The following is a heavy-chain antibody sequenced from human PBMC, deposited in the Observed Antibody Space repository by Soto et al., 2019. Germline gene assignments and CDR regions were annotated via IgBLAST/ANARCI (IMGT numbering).Heavy chain of an antibody. CDR1: GFTFSSYA. CDR2: ISGSGGST. J-gene: IGHJ4*02. V-gene: IGHV3-23*01. CDR3: AKKMERLYYFDY. Sequence: VGSLRLSCAASGFTFSSYAMSWVRQAPGKGLEWVSAISGSGGSTYYADSVKGRFTISRDNSKNTLYLQMNSLRAEDTAAYYCAKKMERLYYFDYWGQGTLVTVSS. D-gene: IGHD1-1*01.